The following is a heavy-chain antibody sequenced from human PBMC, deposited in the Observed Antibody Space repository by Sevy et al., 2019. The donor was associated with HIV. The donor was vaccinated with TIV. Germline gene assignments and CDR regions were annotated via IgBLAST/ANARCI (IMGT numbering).Heavy chain of an antibody. V-gene: IGHV1-69*13. CDR3: ARASLYCSGGSCYPYYYYYGMDV. CDR2: IIPIFGTA. J-gene: IGHJ6*02. Sequence: ASVKVSCKASGGTFSSYAISWVRQAPGQGLEWMGGIIPIFGTANYAQKFQGRVTITADESTSTAYMELSSLRAEDTAVYYCARASLYCSGGSCYPYYYYYGMDVWGQGTTVTVSS. CDR1: GGTFSSYA. D-gene: IGHD2-15*01.